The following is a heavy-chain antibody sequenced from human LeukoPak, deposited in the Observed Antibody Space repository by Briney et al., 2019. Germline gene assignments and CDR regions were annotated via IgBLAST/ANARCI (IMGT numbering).Heavy chain of an antibody. CDR1: GGSFSGYY. D-gene: IGHD4-17*01. CDR2: INHSGST. V-gene: IGHV4-34*01. CDR3: ARADPYGDFFT. J-gene: IGHJ4*02. Sequence: SETLSLTCAVYGGSFSGYYWSWIRQPPGKGLEWIGEINHSGSTNYNPSLKSRVTISVDTSKNQFSLKLSSVTAADTAVHYCARADPYGDFFTWGQGTLVTVSS.